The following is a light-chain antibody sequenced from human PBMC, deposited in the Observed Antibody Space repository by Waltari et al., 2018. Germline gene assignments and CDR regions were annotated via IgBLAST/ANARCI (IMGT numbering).Light chain of an antibody. J-gene: IGLJ3*02. Sequence: QSVLTQPPSASGTPGQRVTISCSGSSSNLGSNTVNWYQQPPGTAPKLLISSNNQRPSGVPDRFSGAKSGTSASLAISGLQSEDEADYYCAAWDDSLNGWVFGGGTKLTVL. CDR2: SNN. V-gene: IGLV1-44*01. CDR1: SSNLGSNT. CDR3: AAWDDSLNGWV.